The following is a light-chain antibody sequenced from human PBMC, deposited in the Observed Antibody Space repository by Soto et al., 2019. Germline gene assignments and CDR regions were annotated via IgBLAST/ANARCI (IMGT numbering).Light chain of an antibody. CDR1: QSVSNN. CDR3: HQRQYWPPIT. V-gene: IGKV3-11*01. Sequence: EIVLTPSQATLSFSPLEIATLSCRSSQSVSNNLAWYQQKPGQAPRLLMYGASTRATGIPARFSGSGSGTDFTLTISSLEPEDFAVYYCHQRQYWPPITFGQGTRLENK. J-gene: IGKJ5*01. CDR2: GAS.